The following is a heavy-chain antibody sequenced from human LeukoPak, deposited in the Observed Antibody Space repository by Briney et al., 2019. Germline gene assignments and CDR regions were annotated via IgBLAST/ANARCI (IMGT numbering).Heavy chain of an antibody. CDR3: ARDNYYDSSGSDYFDY. V-gene: IGHV3-23*03. CDR1: GFTFSSYA. CDR2: IYSGGNT. Sequence: PGGSLRLSCAASGFTFSSYAVSWVRQAPGKGLEWVSVIYSGGNTYYADSVKGRFTISRDNAKNSLYLQMNSLRAEDTAVYYCARDNYYDSSGSDYFDYWGQGTLVTVSS. J-gene: IGHJ4*02. D-gene: IGHD3-22*01.